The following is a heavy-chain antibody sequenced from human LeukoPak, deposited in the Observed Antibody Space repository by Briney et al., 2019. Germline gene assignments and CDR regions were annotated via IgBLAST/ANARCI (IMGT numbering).Heavy chain of an antibody. CDR3: AKDGTYYYDSSGYSFDY. Sequence: GGSLRLSCAASGFTFSSYGMHWVRQAPGKGLEWVAFIRYDGSNKYYADSVKGRFTISRDNSKNTLYLQMNSLRAEDTAVYYCAKDGTYYYDSSGYSFDYWDQGTLVTVSS. D-gene: IGHD3-22*01. J-gene: IGHJ4*02. CDR2: IRYDGSNK. CDR1: GFTFSSYG. V-gene: IGHV3-30*02.